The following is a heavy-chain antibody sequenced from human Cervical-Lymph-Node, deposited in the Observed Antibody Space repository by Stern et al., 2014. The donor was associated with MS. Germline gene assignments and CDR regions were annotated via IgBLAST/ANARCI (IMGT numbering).Heavy chain of an antibody. J-gene: IGHJ4*02. D-gene: IGHD2-2*01. Sequence: QMQLVQSGAEVKKPGASVKVSCKASGYSFTGYDMHWVRPAPGQGLEWMGRINPNSGGTTYEQKFQGRVILNRDTSINTAYMELSSLRSDDTAVYYCAAVGTSDYWGQGTLVTVSS. CDR1: GYSFTGYD. CDR2: INPNSGGT. CDR3: AAVGTSDY. V-gene: IGHV1-2*06.